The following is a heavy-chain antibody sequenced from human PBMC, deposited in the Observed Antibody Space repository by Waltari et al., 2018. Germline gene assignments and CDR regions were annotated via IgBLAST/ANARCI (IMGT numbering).Heavy chain of an antibody. CDR3: ARDDNRQAFDI. J-gene: IGHJ3*02. V-gene: IGHV4-4*07. CDR2: VYTIENT. D-gene: IGHD1-20*01. Sequence: QVQLQESGPGLVKPSETLSLTCTVSGGSINNYYWSWIRQPAGKGLEWIGRVYTIENTNYNPSLKSRVARSVDTSKNQFSLRLNSVTAADTAVYYCARDDNRQAFDIWGQGIVVTVSS. CDR1: GGSINNYY.